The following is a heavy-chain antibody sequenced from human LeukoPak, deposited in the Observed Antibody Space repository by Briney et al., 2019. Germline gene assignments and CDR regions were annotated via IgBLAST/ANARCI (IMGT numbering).Heavy chain of an antibody. CDR3: AREEIRSWFDP. J-gene: IGHJ5*02. Sequence: SETLSLTCGVSGGAITNYYWNWIRQAPGKGLEWLGYIYYTGSTTYNPSVKSRITISLDTSKKQISLKLRSVTAADTAVYYCAREEIRSWFDPWGQGTLVTVSS. D-gene: IGHD5-24*01. V-gene: IGHV4-59*01. CDR2: IYYTGST. CDR1: GGAITNYY.